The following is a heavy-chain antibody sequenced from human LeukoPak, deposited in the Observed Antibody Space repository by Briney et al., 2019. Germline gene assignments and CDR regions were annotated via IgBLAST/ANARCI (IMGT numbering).Heavy chain of an antibody. CDR2: INWNGGST. D-gene: IGHD5-18*01. Sequence: GGSLRLSCAASGFTFDDYGMSWVRQAPGKGLEWVSGINWNGGSTGYADSVKGRFTISRDNAKNSLYLQMNSPRAEDTALYYCAFYSYGYRDFDYWGQGTLVTVSS. V-gene: IGHV3-20*04. J-gene: IGHJ4*02. CDR1: GFTFDDYG. CDR3: AFYSYGYRDFDY.